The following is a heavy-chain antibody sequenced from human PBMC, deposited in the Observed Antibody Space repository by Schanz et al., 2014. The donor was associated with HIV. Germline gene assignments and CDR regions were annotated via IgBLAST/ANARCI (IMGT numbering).Heavy chain of an antibody. CDR2: ISVTGDNT. V-gene: IGHV3-23*04. D-gene: IGHD5-18*01. J-gene: IGHJ3*02. CDR3: AIRTPMVTFGAFDI. CDR1: GFTLSGYT. Sequence: VQLVESGGGVVQPGRSLRLSCAVSGFTLSGYTMSWVRQAPGKGLEWVSSISVTGDNTYYADSVKGRFTISRDTSKKTLYLQMNSLRADDTAVYFCAIRTPMVTFGAFDIWGRGTWVTVSS.